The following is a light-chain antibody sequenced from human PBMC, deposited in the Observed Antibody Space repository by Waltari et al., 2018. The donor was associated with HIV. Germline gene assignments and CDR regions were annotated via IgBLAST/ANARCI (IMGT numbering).Light chain of an antibody. CDR1: SSDVGGYNY. CDR2: EVN. J-gene: IGLJ3*02. Sequence: QSALTQPRSVSGSPGQSVTISCTGTSSDVGGYNYVSWYQQHPGKAPKLMIYEVNKRPSGVPDRFSGSKSGNTASLTISGLQAEDEADYYCCSYAGSYTWVFGGGTKLTVL. CDR3: CSYAGSYTWV. V-gene: IGLV2-11*01.